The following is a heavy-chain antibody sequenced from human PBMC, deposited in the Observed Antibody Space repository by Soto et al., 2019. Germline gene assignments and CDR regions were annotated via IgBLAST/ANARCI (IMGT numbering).Heavy chain of an antibody. CDR3: ARASAVWSGYYWLGYFDY. J-gene: IGHJ4*02. CDR1: GGSFSGYY. Sequence: QVQLQQWGAGLLKPSETLSLTCAVYGGSFSGYYWSWIRQPPGKGLEWIGEINHSGSTNYNPSLKSRVTISVDTSKNQFSLKLSSVTAADTAVYYCARASAVWSGYYWLGYFDYWGQGTLVTVSS. CDR2: INHSGST. D-gene: IGHD3-3*01. V-gene: IGHV4-34*01.